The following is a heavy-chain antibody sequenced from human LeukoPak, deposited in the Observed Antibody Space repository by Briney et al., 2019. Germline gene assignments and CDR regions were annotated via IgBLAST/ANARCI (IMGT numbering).Heavy chain of an antibody. J-gene: IGHJ6*02. D-gene: IGHD4-17*01. CDR2: IYYSGST. CDR1: GGSISSYY. CDR3: ARSYGVPDYYGMDV. V-gene: IGHV4-59*08. Sequence: SETLSLTCTVSGGSISSYYWSWIRQPPGKGLEWIGYIYYSGSTNYNPSLKSRVTITVDTSKNQFSLKLSSVTAADTAVYYCARSYGVPDYYGMDVWGQGTTVTVSS.